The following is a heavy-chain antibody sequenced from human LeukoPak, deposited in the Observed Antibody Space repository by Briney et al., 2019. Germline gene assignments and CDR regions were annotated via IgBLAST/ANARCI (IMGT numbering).Heavy chain of an antibody. Sequence: PSETLSLTCAVYGGSFSGYYWSWIRQPPGKGLEWIGEINQSGSTNYNPSLKSRVTISVDTSKNQFSLKLSPVTAADTAVYYCARGSSWTQLGDYWGQGTLVTVSS. J-gene: IGHJ4*02. CDR3: ARGSSWTQLGDY. D-gene: IGHD6-13*01. V-gene: IGHV4-34*01. CDR1: GGSFSGYY. CDR2: INQSGST.